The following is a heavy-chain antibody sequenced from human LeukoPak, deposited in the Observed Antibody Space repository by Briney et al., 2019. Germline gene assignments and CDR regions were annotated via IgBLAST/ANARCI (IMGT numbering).Heavy chain of an antibody. Sequence: GASVKVSCKASGHTFTGYYMHWVRQAPGQGLEWMGWINANSGDTNYAQKFQGRVTMTRDTSISTAYMELSRLRSDDTAVYYCARSAHVWFGELHLDFDYWGQGTLVTVSS. D-gene: IGHD3-10*01. CDR1: GHTFTGYY. CDR3: ARSAHVWFGELHLDFDY. J-gene: IGHJ4*02. V-gene: IGHV1-2*02. CDR2: INANSGDT.